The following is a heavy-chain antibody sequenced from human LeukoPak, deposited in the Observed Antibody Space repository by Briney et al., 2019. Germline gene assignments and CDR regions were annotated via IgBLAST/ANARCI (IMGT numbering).Heavy chain of an antibody. CDR1: GYTFTGYY. CDR2: INPNRGGT. CDR3: ARNYDSSGCYCYYYYYYMDV. V-gene: IGHV1-2*02. D-gene: IGHD3-22*01. Sequence: VASVKVSCKASGYTFTGYYMHWVRQAPGQGLEWMGWINPNRGGTNYAQKFQGRVTMTRDTSISTAYMELSRLRSDDTAVYYCARNYDSSGCYCYYYYYYMDVWGKGTTVTVSS. J-gene: IGHJ6*03.